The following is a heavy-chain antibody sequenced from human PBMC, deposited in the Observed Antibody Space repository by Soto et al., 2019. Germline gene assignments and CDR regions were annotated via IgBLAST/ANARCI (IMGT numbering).Heavy chain of an antibody. V-gene: IGHV3-21*01. CDR3: ARDRRTGRYNVHFDS. J-gene: IGHJ4*02. CDR2: ISGSGTYI. D-gene: IGHD1-26*01. Sequence: EVQLVESGGGLVKPGGSLRLSCVASGFTFSVYDLTWVRQVPGKGLEWVSAISGSGTYIYYADSVKGRFTISRDNAYNSLYLQMNSMRVEDTAVYYCARDRRTGRYNVHFDSWGQGTLVTVSS. CDR1: GFTFSVYD.